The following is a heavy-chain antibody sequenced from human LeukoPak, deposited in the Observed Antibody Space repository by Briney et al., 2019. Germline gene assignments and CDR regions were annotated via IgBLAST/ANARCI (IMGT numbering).Heavy chain of an antibody. Sequence: SVKVSCKASGYTFTGYYMHWVRQAPGQGLEWMGWINPNSGGTNYAQKFQGRVTMTRDTSISTAYMELSRLRSDDTAVYYCARDRYSSSWYDYWGQGTLVTVSS. D-gene: IGHD6-13*01. CDR1: GYTFTGYY. CDR3: ARDRYSSSWYDY. CDR2: INPNSGGT. J-gene: IGHJ4*02. V-gene: IGHV1-2*02.